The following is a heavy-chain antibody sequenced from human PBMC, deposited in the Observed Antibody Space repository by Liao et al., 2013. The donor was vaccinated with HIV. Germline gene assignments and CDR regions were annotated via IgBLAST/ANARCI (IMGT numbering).Heavy chain of an antibody. CDR2: IYTSGST. D-gene: IGHD6-19*01. V-gene: IGHV4-61*02. J-gene: IGHJ2*01. CDR3: ALGSSWYHFDL. Sequence: QVQLQESGPGLVEPSQTLSLTCTVSGGSITSGGYYWSWIRQPAGKGLEWIGRIYTSGSTNYNPSLKSRLTISVDTSKNQFSLRLNSVTAADTAVYFCALGSSWYHFDLWGRGTLVTVSS. CDR1: GGSITSGGYY.